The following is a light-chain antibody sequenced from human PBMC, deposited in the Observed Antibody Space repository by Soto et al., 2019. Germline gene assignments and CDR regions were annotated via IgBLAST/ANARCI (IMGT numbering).Light chain of an antibody. CDR2: AAS. Sequence: DRRMTHCQCSQSASVEDTVIITCRASQSISNHLNWYQQKPGKAPKLLIFAASSLQSGVPSRFSGSRSGPDFTVTISSLQPEDFATYYCQQSYRSPPTCGQGTKVDIK. CDR3: QQSYRSPPT. J-gene: IGKJ1*01. V-gene: IGKV1-39*01. CDR1: QSISNH.